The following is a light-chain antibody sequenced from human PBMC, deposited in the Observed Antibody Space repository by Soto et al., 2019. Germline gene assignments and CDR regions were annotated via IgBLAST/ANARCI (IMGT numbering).Light chain of an antibody. Sequence: EIVMTQSPASLSVSPGDGATLSCWASQSVASNVAWYQQKPGQGPRLLIHGASTRAAGVPARFSGSGSGTDVTPTISSLQSEDFAVYFCQQYHNWPPQHTFGQGTKLQIK. CDR3: QQYHNWPPQHT. J-gene: IGKJ2*01. CDR2: GAS. CDR1: QSVASN. V-gene: IGKV3-15*01.